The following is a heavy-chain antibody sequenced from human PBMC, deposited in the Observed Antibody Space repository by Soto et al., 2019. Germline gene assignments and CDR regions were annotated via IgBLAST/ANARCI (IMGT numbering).Heavy chain of an antibody. CDR1: GFTFSSYS. D-gene: IGHD2-15*01. CDR2: ISSSSSTI. J-gene: IGHJ4*02. CDR3: ARGTPNYCSGGSCYSPPDY. V-gene: IGHV3-48*01. Sequence: GGSLRLSCAASGFTFSSYSMNWVRQAPGKGLEWVSYISSSSSTIYYADSVKGRFTISRDNAKNSLYLQMNSLRAEDTAVYYCARGTPNYCSGGSCYSPPDYWGQGTLVTVSS.